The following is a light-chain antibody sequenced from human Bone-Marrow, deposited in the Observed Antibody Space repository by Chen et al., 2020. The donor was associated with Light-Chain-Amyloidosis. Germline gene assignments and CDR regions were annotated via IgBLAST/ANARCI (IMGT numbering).Light chain of an antibody. CDR3: QVWDRSSDLPV. CDR2: DDS. J-gene: IGLJ3*02. V-gene: IGLV3-21*02. CDR1: NIGSTS. Sequence: SYVLTQPSSVSVAPGQTATIACGGNNIGSTSVHWYQQTPGQAPLLVVYDDSDRPSGIPERLSGSNSGNTATLTISRVGAGEEADYYCQVWDRSSDLPVFGGGTKLTVL.